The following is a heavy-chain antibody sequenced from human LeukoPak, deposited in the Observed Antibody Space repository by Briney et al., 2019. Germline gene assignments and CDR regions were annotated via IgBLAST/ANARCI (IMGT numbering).Heavy chain of an antibody. CDR2: ISAYNGNT. J-gene: IGHJ6*02. Sequence: RASVKVSCKASGGTSNSHAISWVRQAPGQGLEWMGWISAYNGNTNYAQKLQGRVTMTTDTSTSTAYMELRSLRSDDTAVYYCASSYRLWFGDSNYYGMDVWGQGTTVTVSS. D-gene: IGHD3-10*01. V-gene: IGHV1-18*01. CDR1: GGTSNSHA. CDR3: ASSYRLWFGDSNYYGMDV.